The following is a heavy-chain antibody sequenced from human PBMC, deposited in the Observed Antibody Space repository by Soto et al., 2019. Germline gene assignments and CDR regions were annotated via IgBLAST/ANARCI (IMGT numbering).Heavy chain of an antibody. CDR2: IYYTGST. V-gene: IGHV4-59*01. CDR3: ARAPYSNYEDY. Sequence: PSETLSLTCSVSGGSISNYYWGWIRQPPGEGLEWIGYIYYTGSTNYNPSLKSRVTMSVDSSKNQFSLNLRSVTAADTAVYYCARAPYSNYEDYWGQGTLVTVSS. J-gene: IGHJ4*02. CDR1: GGSISNYY. D-gene: IGHD4-4*01.